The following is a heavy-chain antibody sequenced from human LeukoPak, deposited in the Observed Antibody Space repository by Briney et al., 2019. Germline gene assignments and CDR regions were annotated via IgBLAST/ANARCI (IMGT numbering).Heavy chain of an antibody. D-gene: IGHD3-22*01. V-gene: IGHV1-46*01. CDR1: GYTFTSYY. J-gene: IGHJ6*02. CDR3: ARARRGYQDSYYGMDV. Sequence: VASVKVSCKASGYTFTSYYMHWVRQAPGQGLEWMGIINPSGGSTSYAQKFQGRVTMTRDTSTSTVYMELSSLRSEDTAVYYCARARRGYQDSYYGMDVWGQGTTVTVSS. CDR2: INPSGGST.